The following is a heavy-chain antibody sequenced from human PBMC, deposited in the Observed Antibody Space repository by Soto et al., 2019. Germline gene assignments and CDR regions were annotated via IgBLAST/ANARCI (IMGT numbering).Heavy chain of an antibody. CDR3: ARGAADYGDTFDI. V-gene: IGHV4-31*03. CDR1: GDSTSSGGSY. D-gene: IGHD4-17*01. Sequence: QVQLQESGPGLLKPSQTLSLTCTVSGDSTSSGGSYWTWIRQHPGKGLEWIGYIYYSGNTYYNPSLKSRVTISLDTSKNQFSLKLTSVTAADSAVYYYARGAADYGDTFDIWGQGTMLTVSS. CDR2: IYYSGNT. J-gene: IGHJ3*02.